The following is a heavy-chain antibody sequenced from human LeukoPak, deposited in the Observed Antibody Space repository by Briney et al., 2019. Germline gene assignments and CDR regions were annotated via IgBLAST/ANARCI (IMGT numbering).Heavy chain of an antibody. CDR3: ARVSTMIVVVPPKGLYYYYMDV. V-gene: IGHV4-4*07. CDR1: GGSISSYN. D-gene: IGHD3-22*01. J-gene: IGHJ6*03. Sequence: PSETLSLTCTVSGGSISSYNWSWIRQPAGKGLEWIRRIYTRVSTNYNPSLKSRVTMSVDTAKNQFSLKRSSVTAADTAVYYCARVSTMIVVVPPKGLYYYYMDVWGKGTTVTVSS. CDR2: IYTRVST.